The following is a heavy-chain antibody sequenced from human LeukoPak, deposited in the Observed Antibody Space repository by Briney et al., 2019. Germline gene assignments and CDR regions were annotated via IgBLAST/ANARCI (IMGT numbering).Heavy chain of an antibody. V-gene: IGHV3-53*01. CDR2: IYTGGGR. Sequence: GGSLRLSCAASGFTVSSYYMNWVRQAPGKELEWVSVIYTGGGRYYADSVRGRFTISRDTSKNMVFLQMNSLRVEDTAVYYCARHSTGYSSSWYNVDYYYMDVWGKGTTVTVSS. CDR3: ARHSTGYSSSWYNVDYYYMDV. D-gene: IGHD6-13*01. J-gene: IGHJ6*03. CDR1: GFTVSSYY.